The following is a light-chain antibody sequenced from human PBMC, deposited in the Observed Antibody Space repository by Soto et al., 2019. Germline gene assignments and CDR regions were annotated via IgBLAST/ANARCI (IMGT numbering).Light chain of an antibody. CDR1: QTVNHK. CDR2: DAS. J-gene: IGKJ1*01. Sequence: IVMTQSPATLSVSPGERATLSCRATQTVNHKVAWYQQRPGQPPRLLIYDASNRATGIPARFSGSGSGTDFTLTISSLEPEDFAVYYCQQRSNWPPWTFGQGTKVEIK. V-gene: IGKV3-11*01. CDR3: QQRSNWPPWT.